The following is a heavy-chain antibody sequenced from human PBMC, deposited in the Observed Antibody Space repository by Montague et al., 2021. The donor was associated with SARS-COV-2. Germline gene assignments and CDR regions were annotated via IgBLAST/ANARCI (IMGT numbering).Heavy chain of an antibody. D-gene: IGHD6-13*01. CDR2: IYYSGST. J-gene: IGHJ6*04. CDR3: ARVGRQQLVRLSGVDV. CDR1: GGSISSSSYY. Sequence: SETLSLTCTVSGGSISSSSYYWCWIRQPPGKGREWIGSIYYSGSTYYNPSLKSRVTISVDTSKNQFSLKLSSVTAADTAVYYCARVGRQQLVRLSGVDVWGKGNMYTVSP. V-gene: IGHV4-39*07.